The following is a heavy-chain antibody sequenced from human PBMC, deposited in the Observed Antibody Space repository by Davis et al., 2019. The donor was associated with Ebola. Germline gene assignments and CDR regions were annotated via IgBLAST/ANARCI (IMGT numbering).Heavy chain of an antibody. D-gene: IGHD3-22*01. J-gene: IGHJ4*02. Sequence: SETLSLTCAVDGGSFSGYYWSWIRQPPGKGLEWIGEINHSGSTNYNPSLNSRVTIPVDTSKNQFPLKLSSVTAADTAVYYCARGRPYYYDSSGYSWQFGEDFDYWGQGTLVTVSS. V-gene: IGHV4-34*01. CDR3: ARGRPYYYDSSGYSWQFGEDFDY. CDR2: INHSGST. CDR1: GGSFSGYY.